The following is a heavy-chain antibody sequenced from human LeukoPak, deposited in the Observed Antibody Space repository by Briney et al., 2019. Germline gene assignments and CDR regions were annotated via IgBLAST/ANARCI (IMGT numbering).Heavy chain of an antibody. J-gene: IGHJ4*02. V-gene: IGHV3-33*01. CDR3: ARDLDTYGSGSYWLE. CDR2: IWYDENYK. D-gene: IGHD3-10*01. CDR1: GFTFSSYG. Sequence: PGGSLRLSCAASGFTFSSYGMDCVRHAPGKGLEWVAVIWYDENYKYYADSVKGRFTISRDNSKNTLYLQMNSLRAEDTAVYYCARDLDTYGSGSYWLEWGQGTLVTVSS.